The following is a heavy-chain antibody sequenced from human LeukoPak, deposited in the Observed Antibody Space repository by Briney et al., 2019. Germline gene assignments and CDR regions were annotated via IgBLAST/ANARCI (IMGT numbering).Heavy chain of an antibody. D-gene: IGHD6-19*01. CDR2: IFYTGGT. CDR1: GGSISNYY. V-gene: IGHV4-59*08. Sequence: SETLSLTCTISGGSISNYYWNWIRQPPGKGLEWVGYIFYTGGTNYNPSLKSRVTISVDTSKNQFSLKLSSVTAADTAVYYCARQENIGYSSGWYYHWGQGTLVTVSS. CDR3: ARQENIGYSSGWYYH. J-gene: IGHJ5*02.